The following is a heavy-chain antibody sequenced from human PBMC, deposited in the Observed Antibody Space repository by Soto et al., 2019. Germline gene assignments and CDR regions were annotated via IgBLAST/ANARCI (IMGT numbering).Heavy chain of an antibody. CDR2: IYSGGST. J-gene: IGHJ6*02. D-gene: IGHD3-3*01. CDR1: GFTVSSNY. V-gene: IGHV3-53*01. CDR3: ARDRAITIFGVVPYGYYYGMDV. Sequence: PGGSLRLSCAASGFTVSSNYMSWVRQAPGKGLEWVSVIYSGGSTYYADSVKGRFTIPRDNSKNTLYLQMNSLRAEDTAVYYCARDRAITIFGVVPYGYYYGMDVWGQGTTVTVSS.